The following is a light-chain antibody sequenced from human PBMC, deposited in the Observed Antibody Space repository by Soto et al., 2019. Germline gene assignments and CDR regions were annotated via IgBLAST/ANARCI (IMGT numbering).Light chain of an antibody. J-gene: IGLJ1*01. CDR2: DVS. V-gene: IGLV2-11*01. CDR1: SSDVGGYNY. CDR3: CSYAGSYTFV. Sequence: QSALTQPRSVSGSPGQSVTISCTGTSSDVGGYNYVSWYQQHPGKAPKLMIYDVSKRPSGVPDRFSGSKSGNTASLTISGLQDEDEADYYCCSYAGSYTFVFGTGTKAPS.